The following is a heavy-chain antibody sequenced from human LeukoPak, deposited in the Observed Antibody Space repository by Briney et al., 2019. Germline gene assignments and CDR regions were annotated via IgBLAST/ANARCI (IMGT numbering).Heavy chain of an antibody. CDR3: ARSDLATITAGPFEY. CDR2: SSGHQGNT. D-gene: IGHD5-12*01. CDR1: GYTFSTYG. J-gene: IGHJ4*02. V-gene: IGHV1-18*01. Sequence: GASVKVSCKASGYTFSTYGITWVRQARGQGLEWMGWSSGHQGNTKYAQNFKGRVTMTIDTSTSTAYLDLRSLRSDDTAISFCARSDLATITAGPFEYWGQGTLVAVSS.